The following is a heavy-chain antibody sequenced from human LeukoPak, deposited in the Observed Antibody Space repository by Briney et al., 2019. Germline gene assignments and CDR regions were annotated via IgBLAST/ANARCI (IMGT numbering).Heavy chain of an antibody. D-gene: IGHD6-19*01. V-gene: IGHV3-30*18. CDR1: GFTFSSYG. CDR3: AKDTLSVSVTYHGMDV. Sequence: PGGSLRLSCAASGFTFSSYGLHWVRQAPGKGLGWVAGMSFDGSNKYYADSVQGRFSISRDNSKNTLFLQMDSLRPEDTAVYFCAKDTLSVSVTYHGMDVWGQGTTVAVSS. J-gene: IGHJ6*02. CDR2: MSFDGSNK.